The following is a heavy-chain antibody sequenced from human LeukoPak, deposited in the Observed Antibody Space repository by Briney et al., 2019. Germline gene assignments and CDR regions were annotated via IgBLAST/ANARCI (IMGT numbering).Heavy chain of an antibody. Sequence: PGGSLRLSCAASGFTFSSYGMHWVRQAPGKGLEWVAVISYDGSNKYYADSVKGRFTISRDNSKNTLYLQMNSLRAEDTAVYYCAGDRGFWSGYYTYYYGMDVWGQGTTVTVSS. CDR1: GFTFSSYG. V-gene: IGHV3-30*19. J-gene: IGHJ6*02. CDR3: AGDRGFWSGYYTYYYGMDV. CDR2: ISYDGSNK. D-gene: IGHD3-3*01.